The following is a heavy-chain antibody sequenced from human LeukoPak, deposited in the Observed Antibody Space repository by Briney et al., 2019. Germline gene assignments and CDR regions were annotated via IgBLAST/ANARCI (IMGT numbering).Heavy chain of an antibody. J-gene: IGHJ3*02. CDR3: ARVFLVDYGDYVNALEM. CDR2: IHYSGST. Sequence: SETLSLTCPVSGGSISSSSYYWGWLRQPPGKGREWIVSIHYSGSTDYNPSLKSRVPISVDTSKNQFSRKLSGVTAADKAVYYCARVFLVDYGDYVNALEMWGEGTMVSVS. V-gene: IGHV4-39*01. CDR1: GGSISSSSYY. D-gene: IGHD4-17*01.